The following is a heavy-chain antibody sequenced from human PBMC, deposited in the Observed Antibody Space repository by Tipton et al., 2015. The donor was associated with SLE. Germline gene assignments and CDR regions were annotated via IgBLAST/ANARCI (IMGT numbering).Heavy chain of an antibody. CDR2: IWYDGSNK. CDR1: GFTFSSYG. J-gene: IGHJ2*01. Sequence: SLRLSCAASGFTFSSYGMHWVRQAPGKGLEWVAVIWYDGSNKYYADSVKGRFTISRDNSKNTLYLQMSSLRPDDTAVYFCARDTYELWSGDNWYFDLWGRGTLVTVSS. CDR3: ARDTYELWSGDNWYFDL. V-gene: IGHV3-33*01. D-gene: IGHD3-3*01.